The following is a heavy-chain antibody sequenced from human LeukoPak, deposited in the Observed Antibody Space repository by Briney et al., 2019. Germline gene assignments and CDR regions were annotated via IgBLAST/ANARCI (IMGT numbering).Heavy chain of an antibody. J-gene: IGHJ4*02. CDR2: INPNSGGT. CDR1: GYTFTGYY. Sequence: ASVKISCKASGYTFTGYYMHWVRQAPGQGLEWMGWINPNSGGTNYAQKFQGRVTMTRDTSISTAYMELSRLRSDDTAVYYCARGYCSGGSCYLGDYWGQGTLVTVSS. D-gene: IGHD2-15*01. CDR3: ARGYCSGGSCYLGDY. V-gene: IGHV1-2*02.